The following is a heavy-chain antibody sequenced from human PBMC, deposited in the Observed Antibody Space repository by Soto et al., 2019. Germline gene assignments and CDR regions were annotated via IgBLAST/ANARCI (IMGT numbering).Heavy chain of an antibody. D-gene: IGHD2-2*01. CDR3: ARGRKVVVPAARYYYYGMDV. J-gene: IGHJ6*02. Sequence: QVQLQQWGAGLLKPSETLSLTCAVYGGSFSGYYWSWFRQPPRKGLEWIGEINHSGSTNYNPSLKSRVTISVDTSKNQFALKLSSVTAADTAVYYCARGRKVVVPAARYYYYGMDVWGQGTTVTVSS. V-gene: IGHV4-34*01. CDR2: INHSGST. CDR1: GGSFSGYY.